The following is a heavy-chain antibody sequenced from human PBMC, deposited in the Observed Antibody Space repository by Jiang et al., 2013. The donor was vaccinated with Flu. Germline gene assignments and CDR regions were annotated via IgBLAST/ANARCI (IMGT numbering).Heavy chain of an antibody. V-gene: IGHV1-8*01. CDR1: YD. Sequence: YDINWVRQATGQGLERMGWMNPNSGNTGYAQKFQGRVTMTRNTSISTAYMELSSLRSEDTAVYYCARGPPGGTSSWYRWGQGTLVTVSS. CDR2: MNPNSGNT. D-gene: IGHD6-13*01. CDR3: ARGPPGGTSSWYR. J-gene: IGHJ4*02.